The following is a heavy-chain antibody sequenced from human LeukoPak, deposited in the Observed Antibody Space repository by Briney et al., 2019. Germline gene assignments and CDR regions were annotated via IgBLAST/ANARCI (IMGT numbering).Heavy chain of an antibody. V-gene: IGHV1-2*06. CDR2: IHPYSRDT. Sequence: ASVKVSCKASGYTFTGYHIHWVRQAPGEGLEWMGRIHPYSRDTNFPQKFQGRVTMTRDPSITTAYMDLRSLTPDDTAVYFCARDQGSLTRSWYTGYWGQGTLVTVSS. CDR3: ARDQGSLTRSWYTGY. J-gene: IGHJ4*02. CDR1: GYTFTGYH. D-gene: IGHD6-13*01.